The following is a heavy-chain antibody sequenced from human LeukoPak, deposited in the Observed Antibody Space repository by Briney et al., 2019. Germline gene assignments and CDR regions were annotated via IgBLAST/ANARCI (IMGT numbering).Heavy chain of an antibody. CDR3: AKDGLLWFGGFFDY. CDR2: ISGSGGST. Sequence: PGGSLRLSCAASGFTFSSYAMSWVRQAPGKGLEWVSAISGSGGSTYCADSVKGRFTISRDNSKNTLYLQMNSLRAEDTAVYYCAKDGLLWFGGFFDYWGQGTLVTVSS. CDR1: GFTFSSYA. D-gene: IGHD3-10*01. V-gene: IGHV3-23*01. J-gene: IGHJ4*02.